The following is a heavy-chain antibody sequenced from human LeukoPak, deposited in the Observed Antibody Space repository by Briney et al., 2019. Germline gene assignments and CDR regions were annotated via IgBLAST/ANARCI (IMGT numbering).Heavy chain of an antibody. CDR1: GGTFSSYA. Sequence: SVKVSCKASGGTFSSYAISWVRQAPGQGLEWMGGIIPIFGTANYAQKFQGRVTITADESTSTAYMELSSLRSEDTAVYYCARFYDFWSGHQSRDYYYYMDVWGKGTTVTVSS. V-gene: IGHV1-69*13. CDR2: IIPIFGTA. J-gene: IGHJ6*03. D-gene: IGHD3-3*01. CDR3: ARFYDFWSGHQSRDYYYYMDV.